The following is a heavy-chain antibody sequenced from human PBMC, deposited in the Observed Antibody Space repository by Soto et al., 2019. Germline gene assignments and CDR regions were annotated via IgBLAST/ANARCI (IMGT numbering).Heavy chain of an antibody. J-gene: IGHJ6*02. Sequence: QVQLQESGPGLVKPSQTLSLTCTVSGDSISSGGYYWSWIRQHPGKGLEWIGYIYYSGSTYYNPSLRRRVTISVDTSKNQFSLKLSSVTAADTAVYYCAASCVACGGFNYYGMDVWGQGTTVTVSS. V-gene: IGHV4-31*03. CDR3: AASCVACGGFNYYGMDV. CDR1: GDSISSGGYY. CDR2: IYYSGST. D-gene: IGHD2-21*01.